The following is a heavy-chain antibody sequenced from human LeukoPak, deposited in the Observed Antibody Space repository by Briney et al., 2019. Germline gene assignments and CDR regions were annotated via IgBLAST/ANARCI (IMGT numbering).Heavy chain of an antibody. J-gene: IGHJ4*02. D-gene: IGHD3-22*01. CDR1: GFIFSSYA. Sequence: GGSLRLSCAASGFIFSSYAMSWVRQAPGKGLEWVSAISGSGGSTYYADSVKGRFTISRDNSKNTLYLQMNSLRAEDTAIYYCAKGLGYYYGSSGSTFDHWGQGTLVTVSS. V-gene: IGHV3-23*01. CDR2: ISGSGGST. CDR3: AKGLGYYYGSSGSTFDH.